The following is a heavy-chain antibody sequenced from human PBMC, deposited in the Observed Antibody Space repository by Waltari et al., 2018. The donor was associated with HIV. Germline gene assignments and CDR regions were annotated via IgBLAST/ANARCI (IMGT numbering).Heavy chain of an antibody. Sequence: QVQLVQSGAEVKKPGASVKVSCKASGYTFTGYYMHWVRQAPGQGLEWMGWINPNSGGTNYAQKVQGRVTMTRDTSISTAYMELSRLRSDDTAVYYCASYITMVRGVKLDYWGQGTLVTVSS. V-gene: IGHV1-2*02. CDR1: GYTFTGYY. CDR3: ASYITMVRGVKLDY. J-gene: IGHJ4*02. D-gene: IGHD3-10*01. CDR2: INPNSGGT.